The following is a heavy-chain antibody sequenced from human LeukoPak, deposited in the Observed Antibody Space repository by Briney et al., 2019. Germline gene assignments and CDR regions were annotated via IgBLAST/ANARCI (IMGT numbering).Heavy chain of an antibody. CDR3: AKGGKWDVTPFDY. Sequence: QPGGSLRLSCAASGFTFTSYSMNWVRQAPGKGLEWVSTISGGGGSTYYADSAKGRFTISRDNSKNTLYLQVNSLRAEDTAVYYCAKGGKWDVTPFDYWGQGTLVTVSS. J-gene: IGHJ4*02. CDR1: GFTFTSYS. CDR2: ISGGGGST. D-gene: IGHD1-26*01. V-gene: IGHV3-23*01.